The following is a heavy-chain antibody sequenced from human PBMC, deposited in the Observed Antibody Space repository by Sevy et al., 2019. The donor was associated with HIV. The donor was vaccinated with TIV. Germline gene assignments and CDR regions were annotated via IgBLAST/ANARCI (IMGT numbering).Heavy chain of an antibody. CDR1: GFTFSSYA. CDR2: ISGSGGST. CDR3: AKDVDPDYYDSSGYPDY. J-gene: IGHJ4*02. Sequence: GGSLRLSCAASGFTFSSYAMSWVRQAPGKGLEWVSAISGSGGSTYYQDSVKGRLTISRDNSKNTLYLQMNSLRAEDTAVYYCAKDVDPDYYDSSGYPDYWGQGTLVTVSS. V-gene: IGHV3-23*01. D-gene: IGHD3-22*01.